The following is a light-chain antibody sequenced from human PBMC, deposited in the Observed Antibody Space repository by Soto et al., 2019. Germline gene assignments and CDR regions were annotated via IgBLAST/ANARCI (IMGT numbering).Light chain of an antibody. Sequence: EIVLAQSPATLSFSPMDISSVXRPTSQSVSRSLVWYQQKPGQAPRLLIFDSSNRATGIPARFSGSGSGTDFTLTISRLEPEDFAVYYCQQYGSSPSITFGQGTRLEIK. CDR2: DSS. V-gene: IGKV3-20*01. J-gene: IGKJ5*01. CDR1: QSVSRS. CDR3: QQYGSSPSIT.